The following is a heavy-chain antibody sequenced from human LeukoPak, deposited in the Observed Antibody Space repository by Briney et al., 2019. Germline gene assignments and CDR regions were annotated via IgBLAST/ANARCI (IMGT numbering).Heavy chain of an antibody. Sequence: SKTLSLTCTVSGGSISSGDYYWSWIRQPPGKGLEWIGYIYYSGSTYYNPSLKSRVTISVDTSKNQFSLKLSSVTAADTAVYYCARAQDVLRYFDWFDPWGQGTLVTVSS. V-gene: IGHV4-30-4*01. CDR2: IYYSGST. J-gene: IGHJ5*02. D-gene: IGHD3-9*01. CDR1: GGSISSGDYY. CDR3: ARAQDVLRYFDWFDP.